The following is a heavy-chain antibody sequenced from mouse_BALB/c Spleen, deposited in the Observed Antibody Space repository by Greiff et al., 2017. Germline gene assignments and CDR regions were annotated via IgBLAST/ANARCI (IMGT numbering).Heavy chain of an antibody. V-gene: IGHV14-3*02. J-gene: IGHJ4*01. CDR2: IDPSNGNT. CDR3: ARGFTTVDYAMDY. CDR1: GFNIKDTY. Sequence: VQLKQSGAELVKPGASVKLSCTASGFNIKDTYMHWVKQRPEQGLEWIGRIDPSNGNTKYDPKFQGKATITADTSSNTAYLQLSSLTSEDTAVYYCARGFTTVDYAMDYWGQGTSVTFSS. D-gene: IGHD1-1*01.